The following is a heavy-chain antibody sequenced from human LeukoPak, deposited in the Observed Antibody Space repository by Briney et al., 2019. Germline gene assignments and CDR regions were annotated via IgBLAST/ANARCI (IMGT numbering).Heavy chain of an antibody. J-gene: IGHJ4*02. Sequence: GGSLRLSCAASGFTFSSYAMHWVRQAPGKGLEWVAVISYDGSNKYYADSVKGRFTISRDNSKNTLYLQMNSLRAEDTAVYYCARDLERWRYYYDSSGYPPGYWGQGTLVTVSS. CDR2: ISYDGSNK. V-gene: IGHV3-30-3*01. CDR1: GFTFSSYA. CDR3: ARDLERWRYYYDSSGYPPGY. D-gene: IGHD3-22*01.